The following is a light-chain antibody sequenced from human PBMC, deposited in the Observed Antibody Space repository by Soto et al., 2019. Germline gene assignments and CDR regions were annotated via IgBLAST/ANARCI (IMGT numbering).Light chain of an antibody. V-gene: IGLV1-40*01. CDR2: GNS. J-gene: IGLJ1*01. Sequence: QSVLTQPPSVSGAPGQRVTISCTGSSSNIGAGYDVHWYQQLPGTAPKLLIYGNSNRPSGVPDRFSGSKSATSASLAITGLQAEDEADYYCQSYDSGLSGSVFGTGTKVTVL. CDR1: SSNIGAGYD. CDR3: QSYDSGLSGSV.